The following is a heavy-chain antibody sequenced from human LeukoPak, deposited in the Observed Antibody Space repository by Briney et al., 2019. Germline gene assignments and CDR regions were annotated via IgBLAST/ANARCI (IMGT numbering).Heavy chain of an antibody. CDR2: INLSGGTT. Sequence: ASVKVSCKASGYTFTSYYMHWVRQAPGQGLEWMGVINLSGGTTNYAQKFRGRLTMTRDTSTSTVYMELSSLRSEDTALYYCARSDWCTFSDYWGQGTLVTVSS. V-gene: IGHV1-46*01. CDR1: GYTFTSYY. CDR3: ARSDWCTFSDY. J-gene: IGHJ4*02. D-gene: IGHD2/OR15-2a*01.